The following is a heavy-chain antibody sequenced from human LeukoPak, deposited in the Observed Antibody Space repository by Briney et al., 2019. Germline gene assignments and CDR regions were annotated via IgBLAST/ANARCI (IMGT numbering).Heavy chain of an antibody. CDR2: ISTAGNT. CDR1: GFTFSNYD. Sequence: GGSLRLSCAASGFTFSNYDMHWVRQATGTGLEWVSVISTAGNTYYADSVKGRFTISRENGKNSLYLQVNSLRAEDTAVYYCARGSLSGGYGAYDIWGQGTMVTVSS. CDR3: ARGSLSGGYGAYDI. V-gene: IGHV3-13*04. D-gene: IGHD5-18*01. J-gene: IGHJ3*02.